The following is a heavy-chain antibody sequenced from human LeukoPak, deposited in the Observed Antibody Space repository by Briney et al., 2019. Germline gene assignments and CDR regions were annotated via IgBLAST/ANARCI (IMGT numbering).Heavy chain of an antibody. J-gene: IGHJ4*02. V-gene: IGHV3-30*03. CDR2: ISYDGSNK. Sequence: GRSLRLSCAASGFTFCSYGMHWVRQAPGKGLEWVAVISYDGSNKYYADSVKGRFTISRDNSKNTLYLQMNSLRAEDTAVYYCARPPSSGWYWYYFDYWGQGTLVTVSS. CDR3: ARPPSSGWYWYYFDY. D-gene: IGHD6-19*01. CDR1: GFTFCSYG.